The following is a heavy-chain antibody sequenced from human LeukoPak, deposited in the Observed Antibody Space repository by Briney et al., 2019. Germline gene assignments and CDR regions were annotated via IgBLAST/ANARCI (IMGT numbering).Heavy chain of an antibody. CDR1: GYSFTSYW. CDR2: IYPGDSDT. V-gene: IGHV5-51*01. J-gene: IGHJ4*02. Sequence: GESLKISCKGSGYSFTSYWIGWVRQKPGKGLEWMGIIYPGDSDTRYSPSFQGQVTISADKSISTAYLQWSSLKASDTAMYYCAVPYYDILTGYSAFDYWGQGTLVTVSS. D-gene: IGHD3-9*01. CDR3: AVPYYDILTGYSAFDY.